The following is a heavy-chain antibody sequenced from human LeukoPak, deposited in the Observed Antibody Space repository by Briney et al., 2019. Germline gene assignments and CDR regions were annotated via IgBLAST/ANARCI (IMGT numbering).Heavy chain of an antibody. J-gene: IGHJ5*02. CDR1: GGSISSGGYS. CDR3: ARADSSGPNWFDP. D-gene: IGHD3-22*01. V-gene: IGHV4-30-2*01. CDR2: IYHSGST. Sequence: SETLSLTCAVSGGSISSGGYSWGWIRQPPGTGLEWIGYIYHSGSTYYNPSLKSRVTISVDRSKNQFSLKLSSVTAADTAVYYCARADSSGPNWFDPWGQGTLVTVSS.